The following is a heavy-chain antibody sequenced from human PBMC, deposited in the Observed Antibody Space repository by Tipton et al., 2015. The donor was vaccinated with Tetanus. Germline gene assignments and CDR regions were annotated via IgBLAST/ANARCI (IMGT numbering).Heavy chain of an antibody. J-gene: IGHJ5*02. D-gene: IGHD3-10*01. V-gene: IGHV4-59*01. CDR2: IFIPEGT. Sequence: TLSLTCTVSGDSISRSYWSWIRQSPEKGLEWIGYIFIPEGTVYNPALQSRVIISVDTSRSQVSLRLTSVTAADTAVYSCAGGLVRWYEPWGRGTLVSVSS. CDR3: AGGLVRWYEP. CDR1: GDSISRSY.